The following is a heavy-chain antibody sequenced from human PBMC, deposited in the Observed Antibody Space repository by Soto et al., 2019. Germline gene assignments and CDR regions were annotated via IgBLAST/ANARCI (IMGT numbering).Heavy chain of an antibody. D-gene: IGHD3-22*01. V-gene: IGHV3-23*01. Sequence: GGSLRLACAASGFTFNFYAMAWVRQAPGKGLEWVSGISVNGRTNYADSVKGRFTISRDNSKNMVFLQMDTLRAEDTALYYCTKAGGWYYYDTSGPPDASHVWGQGTMVTVSS. J-gene: IGHJ3*01. CDR2: ISVNGRT. CDR1: GFTFNFYA. CDR3: TKAGGWYYYDTSGPPDASHV.